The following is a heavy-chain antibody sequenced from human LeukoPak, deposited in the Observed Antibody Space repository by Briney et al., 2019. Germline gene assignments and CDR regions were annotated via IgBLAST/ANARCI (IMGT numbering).Heavy chain of an antibody. CDR3: ARDHVTLWYCSGGSCSAPY. D-gene: IGHD2-15*01. CDR1: GFTFDEYA. V-gene: IGHV3-9*01. J-gene: IGHJ4*02. Sequence: PGRSLRLSCAASGFTFDEYAMHWVRQAPGKGLEWVSGISWNSGSKGYAGSVKGRFTISRDNAKNSLYLQMNSLRSEDTAVYYCARDHVTLWYCSGGSCSAPYWGQGTLVTVSS. CDR2: ISWNSGSK.